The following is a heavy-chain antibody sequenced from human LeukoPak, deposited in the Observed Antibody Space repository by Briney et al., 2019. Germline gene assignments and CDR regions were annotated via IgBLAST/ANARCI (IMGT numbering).Heavy chain of an antibody. CDR2: INSDGSST. Sequence: GGSLRLSCAASGFTFSSYWMHWVRQAPGKGLAWVSRINSDGSSTSYADSVKGRFAISRDNAKNTLYLQMNSLRVEDSAVYYCARDQIYCSGGYCYFDYWGQGTLVTVSS. CDR3: ARDQIYCSGGYCYFDY. J-gene: IGHJ4*02. CDR1: GFTFSSYW. D-gene: IGHD2-15*01. V-gene: IGHV3-74*01.